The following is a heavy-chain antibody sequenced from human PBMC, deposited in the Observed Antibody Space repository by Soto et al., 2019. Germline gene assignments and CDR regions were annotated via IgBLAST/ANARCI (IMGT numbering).Heavy chain of an antibody. CDR1: GGSFSDHY. CDR3: ARGLGGYSYGGLYS. CDR2: INHSGST. J-gene: IGHJ5*01. D-gene: IGHD5-18*01. Sequence: QVQLQQWGAGLLKPSETLSLTCAVYGGSFSDHYWSWIRQTPGKGLEWIGEINHSGSTNYNPSFKSRLTISVDTSKNQFSLYLRSVTAADTAVIYCARGLGGYSYGGLYSLCQGTLVTVSA. V-gene: IGHV4-34*01.